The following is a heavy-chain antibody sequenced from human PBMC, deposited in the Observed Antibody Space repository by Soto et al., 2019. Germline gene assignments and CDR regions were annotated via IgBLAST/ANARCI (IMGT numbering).Heavy chain of an antibody. J-gene: IGHJ4*02. CDR2: ISAYTGNT. CDR3: ARRWTTGEIDY. D-gene: IGHD4-17*01. V-gene: IGHV1-18*01. CDR1: GYSFNSFD. Sequence: QVQLVQSGGEVKKPGASVKVSCKASGYSFNSFDISWVRKAPGQGIEWMGWISAYTGNTKYAQNFQGRVTMTTDTSTSTAYMELRSLRSDDTAVYYCARRWTTGEIDYWGQGTLVTVSS.